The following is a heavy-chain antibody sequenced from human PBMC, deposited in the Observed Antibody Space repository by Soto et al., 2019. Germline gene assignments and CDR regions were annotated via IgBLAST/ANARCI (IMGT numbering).Heavy chain of an antibody. CDR3: VKGGGVDEVTTTRGVLDY. CDR1: GYTFTGNY. Sequence: ASVKVSCKASGYTFTGNYIHWMRQAPGQGPEWMGWLNPRSGATDYAQKFQGRVTITRDTSISTAYMDLSRLTSDDTAMNYCVKGGGVDEVTTTRGVLDYWGQGTPVTVSS. V-gene: IGHV1-2*02. J-gene: IGHJ4*02. D-gene: IGHD4-17*01. CDR2: LNPRSGAT.